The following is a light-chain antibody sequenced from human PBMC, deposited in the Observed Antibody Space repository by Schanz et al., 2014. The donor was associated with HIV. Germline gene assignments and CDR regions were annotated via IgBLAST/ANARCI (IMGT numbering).Light chain of an antibody. CDR3: GSYASSIWV. V-gene: IGLV1-40*01. Sequence: QSVLTQPPSMSGAPGQRVTISCTGSSSNIGAGYDVNWYQHLPGTAPKLLIYRSNQRPSGVPDRFSGSKSGTSASLVITGLQAEDEADYYCGSYASSIWVFGGGTKLTVL. CDR2: RSN. J-gene: IGLJ3*02. CDR1: SSNIGAGYD.